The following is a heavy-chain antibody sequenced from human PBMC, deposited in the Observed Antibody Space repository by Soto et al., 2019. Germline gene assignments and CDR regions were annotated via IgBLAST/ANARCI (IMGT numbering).Heavy chain of an antibody. CDR1: GFKFSNYA. D-gene: IGHD3-16*01. V-gene: IGHV3-23*01. CDR2: ISATGGGT. CDR3: AKDRRAGGNSAFYFDF. J-gene: IGHJ4*02. Sequence: GGSLRLSCAASGFKFSNYAMSWARQAPGKGLEWVSLISATGGGTYYADSVKGRFTISRDNSHNTLYLQVHSLTAEDTAVYYCAKDRRAGGNSAFYFDFWGQGAQVTVFS.